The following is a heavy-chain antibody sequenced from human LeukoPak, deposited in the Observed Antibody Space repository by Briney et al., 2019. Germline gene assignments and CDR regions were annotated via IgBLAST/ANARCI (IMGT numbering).Heavy chain of an antibody. Sequence: PGGSLRLSCAASGFTFNRYWMHWVGQVPAKGLVWVSRSNSDGSSTTYADSVKGPFTISRDNATNTLYMQMNTLRAQDTAVYYCARGRETIYMFDYWGQGTLVTVSS. D-gene: IGHD2/OR15-2a*01. CDR1: GFTFNRYW. CDR3: ARGRETIYMFDY. V-gene: IGHV3-74*01. CDR2: SNSDGSST. J-gene: IGHJ4*02.